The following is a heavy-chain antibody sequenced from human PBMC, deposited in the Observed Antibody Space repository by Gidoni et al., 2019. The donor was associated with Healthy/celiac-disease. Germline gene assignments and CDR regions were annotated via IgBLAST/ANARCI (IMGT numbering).Heavy chain of an antibody. D-gene: IGHD3-22*01. V-gene: IGHV5-10-1*03. CDR1: GYSFTSYW. J-gene: IGHJ4*02. CDR2: IDPSDSYT. Sequence: EVQLVQSGAEVKQPGESLRISCKGSGYSFTSYWISWVRQMPGKGLEWMGRIDPSDSYTNYSPSFQGHVTISADKSISTAYLQWSSLKASDTAMYYCARIHDSSGYYTFFDYWGQGTLVTVSS. CDR3: ARIHDSSGYYTFFDY.